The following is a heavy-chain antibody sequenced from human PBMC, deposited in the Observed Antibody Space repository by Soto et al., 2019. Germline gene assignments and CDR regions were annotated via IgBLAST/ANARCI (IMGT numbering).Heavy chain of an antibody. CDR3: ARPDEGGYSSNHHYYYALDV. CDR1: GCTVRSYS. D-gene: IGHD3-22*01. J-gene: IGHJ6*02. CDR2: IIPIFDIT. V-gene: IGHV1-69*13. Sequence: GASVKVSGKASGCTVRSYSISWVRQAPGQVLEWMGGIIPIFDITNYAQKFQGRVTITADESTSTAYMELSSLGSDDTAVYYCARPDEGGYSSNHHYYYALDVWGQGTTVTVSS.